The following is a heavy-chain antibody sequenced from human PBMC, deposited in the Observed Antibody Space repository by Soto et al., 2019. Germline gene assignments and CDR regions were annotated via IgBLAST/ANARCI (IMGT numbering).Heavy chain of an antibody. J-gene: IGHJ4*02. V-gene: IGHV3-23*01. CDR3: AKRSSSSTFDY. CDR2: ISGSDDST. Sequence: EVQLLESGGGLVRPGESLRLSRAASGFTFSSYAMSWVRQAPGKGLEWVSVISGSDDSTYYADSVKGRFTISRDNSKNTLYLQMNSLRAEDTAVYYCAKRSSSSTFDYWGQGTLVTVSS. CDR1: GFTFSSYA. D-gene: IGHD6-6*01.